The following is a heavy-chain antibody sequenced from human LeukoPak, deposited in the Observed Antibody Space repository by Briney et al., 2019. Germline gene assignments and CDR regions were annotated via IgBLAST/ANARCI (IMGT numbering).Heavy chain of an antibody. CDR2: IYYSGST. J-gene: IGHJ4*02. Sequence: SETLSLTCTVSGGSLSSSSYYWGWIRQPPGKGLEWIGSIYYSGSTYYNPSLKSRVTISVDTSKNQFSLKLSSVTAADTAVYYCAGIGYSYVRLWGQGTLVTVSS. CDR3: AGIGYSYVRL. D-gene: IGHD5-18*01. V-gene: IGHV4-39*07. CDR1: GGSLSSSSYY.